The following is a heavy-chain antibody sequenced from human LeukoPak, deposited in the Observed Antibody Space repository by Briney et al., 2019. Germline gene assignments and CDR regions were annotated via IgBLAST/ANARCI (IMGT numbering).Heavy chain of an antibody. CDR3: ASENYYDSSGYYYFDN. CDR1: GGSISSYY. J-gene: IGHJ4*02. Sequence: PSETLSLTCTVSGGSISSYYWSWIRQPPGKGLEWIGYIYYSGSTNYNPSLKSRVTISVDTSKNQFSLKLSSVTAADTVVYYCASENYYDSSGYYYFDNWGQGTLVTVSS. V-gene: IGHV4-59*01. D-gene: IGHD3-22*01. CDR2: IYYSGST.